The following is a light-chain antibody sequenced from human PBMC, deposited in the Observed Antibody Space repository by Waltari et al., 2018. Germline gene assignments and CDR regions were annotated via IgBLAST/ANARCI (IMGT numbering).Light chain of an antibody. V-gene: IGLV3-25*03. Sequence: SFELTHPPSLSVSPGQTARITCSGDDLSKQCANWHQQRPDMAPVLGIYKDTERPSGIPERFSGSSSGTTVTLTISGVQAEDEADYYCQSADSSGSVVFGGGTKLTVL. CDR2: KDT. CDR3: QSADSSGSVV. CDR1: DLSKQC. J-gene: IGLJ2*01.